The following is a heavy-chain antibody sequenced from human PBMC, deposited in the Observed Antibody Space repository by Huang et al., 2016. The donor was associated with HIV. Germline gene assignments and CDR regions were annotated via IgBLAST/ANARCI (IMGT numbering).Heavy chain of an antibody. CDR2: IIVYNGNK. D-gene: IGHD5-18*01. CDR1: GYTFSSFG. J-gene: IGHJ6*03. V-gene: IGHV1-18*01. CDR3: ARGGGIQLWLLGYYYMDV. Sequence: QVQLVQSGAEVKKPGASVKVSCKASGYTFSSFGISWVRQAPGQGLEWVGGIIVYNGNKKFAQKFQGRLTMTTDTATSTAYMEVRSLRSDDTAVYYCARGGGIQLWLLGYYYMDVWGNGTTVTVSS.